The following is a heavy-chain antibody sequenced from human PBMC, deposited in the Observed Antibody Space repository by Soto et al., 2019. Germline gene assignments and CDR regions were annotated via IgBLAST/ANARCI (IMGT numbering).Heavy chain of an antibody. CDR3: ARVVRVHYTSPGWFGN. V-gene: IGHV3-53*04. CDR2: IYSDGST. CDR1: GFTVRSNY. Sequence: EVQLVESGGGLVQPGGSLRLSCAASGFTVRSNYMSWVRQAPGKGLEWVSVIYSDGSTYYADSVKGRFTISRHNSKNTLYLQMNSLRADDTAVYYCARVVRVHYTSPGWFGNWGQGTLVTVSS. D-gene: IGHD3-3*01. J-gene: IGHJ4*02.